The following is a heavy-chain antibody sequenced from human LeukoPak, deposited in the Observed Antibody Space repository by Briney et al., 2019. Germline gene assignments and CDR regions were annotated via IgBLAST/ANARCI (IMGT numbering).Heavy chain of an antibody. Sequence: SETLSLTCAVYGGSFSGYYWSWIRQSPGKGLEWIGEINDSGITNCNPSLKSRASLSVDTSKNQFSLRLSSVTAADTAVYYCARRLVDSGASQVSDYWGQGTPVTVSS. CDR2: INDSGIT. V-gene: IGHV4-34*01. CDR1: GGSFSGYY. J-gene: IGHJ4*02. CDR3: ARRLVDSGASQVSDY. D-gene: IGHD2-15*01.